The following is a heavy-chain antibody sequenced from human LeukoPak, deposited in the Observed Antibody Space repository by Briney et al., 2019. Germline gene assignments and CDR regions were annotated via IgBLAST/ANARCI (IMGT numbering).Heavy chain of an antibody. Sequence: SETLSLTCTVSGGSISSYYWSWIRQPPGKGLEWIGYIYYSGSTNYNPSLKSRVTISVDTSKNQFSLKLSSVTAADTAVYYCARDGPDGYSSSWSPFDYWGQGTLVTVSS. CDR2: IYYSGST. CDR1: GGSISSYY. J-gene: IGHJ4*02. CDR3: ARDGPDGYSSSWSPFDY. V-gene: IGHV4-59*01. D-gene: IGHD6-13*01.